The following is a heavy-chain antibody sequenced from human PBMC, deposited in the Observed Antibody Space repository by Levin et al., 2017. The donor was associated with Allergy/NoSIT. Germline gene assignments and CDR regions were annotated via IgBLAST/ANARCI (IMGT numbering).Heavy chain of an antibody. Sequence: SETLSLTCAVYGGSFSGYYWSWIRQPPGKGLEWIGEINHSGSTNYNPSLKSRVTISVDTSKNQFSLKLSSVTAADTAVYYCARNVLGDSSGWDRDYYYCGMDGWGQGTTVTVSS. D-gene: IGHD6-19*01. J-gene: IGHJ6*02. CDR1: GGSFSGYY. V-gene: IGHV4-34*01. CDR2: INHSGST. CDR3: ARNVLGDSSGWDRDYYYCGMDG.